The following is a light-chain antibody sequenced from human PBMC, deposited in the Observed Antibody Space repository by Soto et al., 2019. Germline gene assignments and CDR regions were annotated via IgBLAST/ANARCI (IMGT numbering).Light chain of an antibody. CDR3: QQYNNWRT. J-gene: IGKJ1*01. Sequence: EIVMTQSPATLSVSPGERATLSCRASQSISNNLAWYQQKRGQAPRLLIYGASTRATGIPARFRGSGSGTEFTLTISSLQSEDFAFYYCQQYNNWRTFGQGNKVEI. V-gene: IGKV3-15*01. CDR2: GAS. CDR1: QSISNN.